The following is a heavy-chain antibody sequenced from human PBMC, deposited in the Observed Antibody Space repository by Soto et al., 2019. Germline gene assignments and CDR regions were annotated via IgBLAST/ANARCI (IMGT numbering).Heavy chain of an antibody. CDR2: IYYSGST. J-gene: IGHJ5*02. CDR3: ARVSGSSGWYGWFDP. D-gene: IGHD6-19*01. V-gene: IGHV4-59*01. Sequence: PSETLSLTCTVSGGSISSYYWSWIRQPPGKGLEWIGYIYYSGSTNYNPSLKSRVTISVDTSKNQFSLKLSSVTAADTAVYYCARVSGSSGWYGWFDPCGQGTLVTVSS. CDR1: GGSISSYY.